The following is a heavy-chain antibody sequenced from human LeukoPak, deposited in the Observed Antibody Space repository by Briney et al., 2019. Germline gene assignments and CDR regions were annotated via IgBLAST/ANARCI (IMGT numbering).Heavy chain of an antibody. CDR2: IYHSGST. Sequence: PSGTLSLTCAVSGGSISSSNWWSWIRQPPGKGLEWIGEIYHSGSTYYNPSLKSRVTMSLDTSKNQIFLRMTSVTAADTALYFCARDDSDYAYWGQGTLVTVSS. J-gene: IGHJ4*02. CDR3: ARDDSDYAY. V-gene: IGHV4-4*02. D-gene: IGHD4/OR15-4a*01. CDR1: GGSISSSNW.